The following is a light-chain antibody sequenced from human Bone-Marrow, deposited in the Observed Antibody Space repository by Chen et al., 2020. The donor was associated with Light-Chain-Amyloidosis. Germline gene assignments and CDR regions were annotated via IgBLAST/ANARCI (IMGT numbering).Light chain of an antibody. CDR2: RDK. V-gene: IGLV3-25*03. J-gene: IGLJ2*01. Sequence: SYELPQPPSVSVSPGQTARITCSGDALPTKYAYWYQQKPGQAPVLVIHRDKERPSGISERFSGSSSGTTATLTISGVQAEDEADYHCQSADSSGTYEVIFGGGTKLTVL. CDR3: QSADSSGTYEVI. CDR1: ALPTKY.